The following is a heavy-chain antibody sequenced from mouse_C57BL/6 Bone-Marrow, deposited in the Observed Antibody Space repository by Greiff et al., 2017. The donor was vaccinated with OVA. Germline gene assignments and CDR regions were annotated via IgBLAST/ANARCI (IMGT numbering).Heavy chain of an antibody. D-gene: IGHD1-1*01. CDR2: IYIGNGYT. CDR3: ARWANYYGSSLYYFDY. V-gene: IGHV1-58*01. CDR1: GYTFTSYG. J-gene: IGHJ2*01. Sequence: VQLQQSGAELVRPGSSVKMSCKTSGYTFTSYGINWVKQRPGQGLEWIGYIYIGNGYTEYTEKFKGKATLTSDTSSSTAYMQLSSLTSEDSAIYFCARWANYYGSSLYYFDYWGQGTTLTVSS.